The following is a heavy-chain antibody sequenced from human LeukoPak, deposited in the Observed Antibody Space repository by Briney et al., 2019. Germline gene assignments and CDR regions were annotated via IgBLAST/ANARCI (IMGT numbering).Heavy chain of an antibody. D-gene: IGHD5-12*01. CDR3: ARALWAWIKDAFDI. Sequence: GGSLRLSCAASGFTFSSYWMSWVRQAQGKGLEWVANIKQDGSEKYYVDSVKGRFTISRDNAKNSLYLQMNSLRAEDTAVYYCARALWAWIKDAFDIWGQGTMVTVS. CDR2: IKQDGSEK. CDR1: GFTFSSYW. J-gene: IGHJ3*02. V-gene: IGHV3-7*03.